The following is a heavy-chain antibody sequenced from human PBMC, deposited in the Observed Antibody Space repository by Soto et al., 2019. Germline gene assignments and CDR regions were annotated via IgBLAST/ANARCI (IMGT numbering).Heavy chain of an antibody. V-gene: IGHV1-8*02. CDR1: GGTFSSYA. J-gene: IGHJ6*03. CDR3: ARQNYSYYDFWSGYLQGYYYYYMDV. CDR2: IIPNSGKT. D-gene: IGHD3-3*01. Sequence: ASVKVSCKASGGTFSSYAISWVRQAPGQGLEWMGGIIPNSGKTGYAQKFQGRVTMTRNTSISTAYMELSSLRSEDTAVYYCARQNYSYYDFWSGYLQGYYYYYMDVWGKGTTVTVSS.